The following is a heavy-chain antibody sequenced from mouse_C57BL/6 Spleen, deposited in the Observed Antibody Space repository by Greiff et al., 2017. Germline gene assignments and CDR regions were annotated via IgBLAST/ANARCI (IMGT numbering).Heavy chain of an antibody. J-gene: IGHJ4*01. Sequence: QVQLQQPGAELVKPGASVKLSCKASGYTFTSYWMQWVKQRPGQGLEWIGKIDPSDGYTNYNQKFKGKATLTVDTSSSTAYMQLSSRTSEDASVCYCATVYDGFGGDYWGQGTSVTVSS. D-gene: IGHD2-3*01. CDR1: GYTFTSYW. CDR3: ATVYDGFGGDY. V-gene: IGHV1-50*01. CDR2: IDPSDGYT.